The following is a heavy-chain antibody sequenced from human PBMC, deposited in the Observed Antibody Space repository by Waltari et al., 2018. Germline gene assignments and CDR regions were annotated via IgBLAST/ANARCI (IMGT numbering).Heavy chain of an antibody. Sequence: QVHLQESGPGLVKPSQTLSLTCAVSGASISNRGYFWSWIRHPPGKGLEWLGYISFSGSPYYNPSLKGRLTISVDTSKNDFSLRLTSVTAADTGVYYCARDDFWSGSRLDYWGQGTLVTVSS. CDR3: ARDDFWSGSRLDY. J-gene: IGHJ4*02. CDR1: GASISNRGYF. D-gene: IGHD3-3*01. V-gene: IGHV4-31*11. CDR2: ISFSGSP.